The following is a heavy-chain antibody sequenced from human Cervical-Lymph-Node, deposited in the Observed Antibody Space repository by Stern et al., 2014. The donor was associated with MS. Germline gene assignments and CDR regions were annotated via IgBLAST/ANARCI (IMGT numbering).Heavy chain of an antibody. CDR2: INLSDGST. CDR1: GYSFTSYY. V-gene: IGHV1-46*03. J-gene: IGHJ4*02. Sequence: QVQLMQSGAEVKRPGASVKVACKASGYSFTSYYMHWVRQAPGQGLQWMGIINLSDGSTDYAQNFQGRITVTRDTSTNTVYMDLSSLRSGDTALYYCAGVNTGLRGSWLAYWGQGTLVTVSS. CDR3: AGVNTGLRGSWLAY. D-gene: IGHD6-13*01.